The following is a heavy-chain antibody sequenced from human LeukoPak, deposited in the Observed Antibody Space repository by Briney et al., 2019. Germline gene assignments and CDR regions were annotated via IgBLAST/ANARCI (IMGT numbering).Heavy chain of an antibody. V-gene: IGHV4-59*01. D-gene: IGHD3-9*01. CDR1: GGSFSGYY. Sequence: SETLSLTCAVYGGSFSGYYWSWIRQPPGKGLEWIGYIYYSGSTNYDPSLKSRVTISVDTSKNQFSLKLSSVTAADTAVYYCARALRYFDWLSGGYFDYWGQGTLVTVSS. J-gene: IGHJ4*02. CDR2: IYYSGST. CDR3: ARALRYFDWLSGGYFDY.